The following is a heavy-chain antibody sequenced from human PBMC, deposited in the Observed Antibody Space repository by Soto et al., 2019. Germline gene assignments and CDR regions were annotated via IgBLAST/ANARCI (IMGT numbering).Heavy chain of an antibody. CDR3: AKDNTLHNPMVRGTPGPRYYYGMDV. Sequence: GESLKISCAASGFTFSSYGMHWVRQAPGKGLEWVAVISYDGSNKYYADSVKGRFTISRDNSKNTLYLQMNSLRAEDTAVYYCAKDNTLHNPMVRGTPGPRYYYGMDVWGQGTTVTVSS. V-gene: IGHV3-30*18. D-gene: IGHD3-10*01. J-gene: IGHJ6*02. CDR1: GFTFSSYG. CDR2: ISYDGSNK.